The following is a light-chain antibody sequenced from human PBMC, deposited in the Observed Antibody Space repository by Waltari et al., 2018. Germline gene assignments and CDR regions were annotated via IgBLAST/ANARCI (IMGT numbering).Light chain of an antibody. Sequence: QSALTQPPSASGSPGQSVTISCTGTSRAIVGGNFFSSYQQRPGKAPRFLIYDVNKRPSGVSNRFSGSKSGNTASLTVSGLQPDDEATYYCSAFAGSNNFGVFGGGTKLTVL. CDR2: DVN. V-gene: IGLV2-8*01. CDR1: SRAIVGGNF. CDR3: SAFAGSNNFGV. J-gene: IGLJ3*02.